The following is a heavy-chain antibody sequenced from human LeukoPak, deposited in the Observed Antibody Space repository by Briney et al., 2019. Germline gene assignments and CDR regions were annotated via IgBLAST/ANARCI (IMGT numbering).Heavy chain of an antibody. J-gene: IGHJ4*02. D-gene: IGHD6-19*01. CDR2: ISWNSGSI. Sequence: GGSLRLSCAASGFTFDDYAMHWVRQAPGKGLEWVSGISWNSGSIGYADSVKGRFTISRDNATNSLYLQMNSLRAEDTALYYCAKDVLSSGSLGTIDYWGQGTLVTVSS. CDR3: AKDVLSSGSLGTIDY. V-gene: IGHV3-9*01. CDR1: GFTFDDYA.